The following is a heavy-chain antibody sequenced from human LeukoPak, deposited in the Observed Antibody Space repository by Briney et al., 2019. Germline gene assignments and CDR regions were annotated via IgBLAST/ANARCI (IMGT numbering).Heavy chain of an antibody. CDR3: ARDFGDIVGTYYFDY. CDR1: GYTFTGYY. V-gene: IGHV1-2*02. CDR2: INPNSGGT. Sequence: ASVKVSCKASGYTFTGYYMHWVRQAPRQGLEWMGWINPNSGGTNYAQKFQGRVTMTRDTSISTAYMELSRLRSGDTAVYYCARDFGDIVGTYYFDYWGQGTLVTVSS. J-gene: IGHJ4*02. D-gene: IGHD2-15*01.